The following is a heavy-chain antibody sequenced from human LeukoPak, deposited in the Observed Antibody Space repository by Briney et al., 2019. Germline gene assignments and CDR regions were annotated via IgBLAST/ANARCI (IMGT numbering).Heavy chain of an antibody. CDR1: GYTFTSYG. Sequence: ASVKVSCKASGYTFTSYGISWVRQAPGQGLEWMGWISAYNGNTNYAQKLQGRVTMTTDTSTSTAYMELRSLRSDDTAVYYCARDQVNDYGDYRASDYWGQGTLVTVSS. V-gene: IGHV1-18*01. CDR2: ISAYNGNT. J-gene: IGHJ4*02. D-gene: IGHD4-17*01. CDR3: ARDQVNDYGDYRASDY.